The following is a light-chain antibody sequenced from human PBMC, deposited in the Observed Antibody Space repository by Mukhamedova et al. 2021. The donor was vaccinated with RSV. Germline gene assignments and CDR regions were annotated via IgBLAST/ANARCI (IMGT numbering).Light chain of an antibody. CDR2: DVT. Sequence: LLIYDVTKRPSGVSNRFSGSKSGNTASLTISGLQAEDEADYFCCSYIPGITLYVFGTATKVTVL. V-gene: IGLV2-23*02. J-gene: IGLJ1*01. CDR3: CSYIPGITLYV.